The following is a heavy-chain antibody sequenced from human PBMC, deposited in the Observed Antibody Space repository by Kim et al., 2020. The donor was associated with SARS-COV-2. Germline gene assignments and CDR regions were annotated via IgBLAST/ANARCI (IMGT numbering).Heavy chain of an antibody. CDR3: ARGKGYGSGSPPSYYYYYMDV. J-gene: IGHJ6*03. CDR2: ISAYNGNT. V-gene: IGHV1-18*01. D-gene: IGHD3-10*01. Sequence: ASVKVSCKASGYTFTSYGISWVRQAPGQGLEWMGWISAYNGNTNYAQKLQGRVTMTTDTSTSTAYMELRSLRSDDTAVYYCARGKGYGSGSPPSYYYYYMDVWGKGTTVTVSS. CDR1: GYTFTSYG.